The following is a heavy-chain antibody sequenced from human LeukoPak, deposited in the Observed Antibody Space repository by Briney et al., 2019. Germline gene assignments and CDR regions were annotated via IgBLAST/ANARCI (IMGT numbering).Heavy chain of an antibody. CDR1: GGSVSSGIYY. CDR2: INYSGST. J-gene: IGHJ6*03. Sequence: PSETLSLTCTVSGGSVSSGIYYWSWIRHPPGKAPEWIVYINYSGSTNYNPSLKSRVTISVDTSKNQFSLKLSSVTAADAAVYYCAAGYGGNSNLAYYYYMDIWGKGTTVTVSS. D-gene: IGHD4-23*01. V-gene: IGHV4-61*01. CDR3: AAGYGGNSNLAYYYYMDI.